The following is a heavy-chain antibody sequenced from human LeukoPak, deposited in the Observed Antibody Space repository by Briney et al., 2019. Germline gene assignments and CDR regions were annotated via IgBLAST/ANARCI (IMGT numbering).Heavy chain of an antibody. CDR1: GYTFTSYD. V-gene: IGHV1-8*01. J-gene: IGHJ4*02. D-gene: IGHD6-19*01. CDR2: MNPNSGNT. Sequence: ASVKVSCKASGYTFTSYDINWVRQATGQGLEWMGRMNPNSGNTDYAQKFQGRVTMTRNASISTAYMELSSLRSEDTAVYYCARVQWLAPQYYFDYWGQGTLVTVSS. CDR3: ARVQWLAPQYYFDY.